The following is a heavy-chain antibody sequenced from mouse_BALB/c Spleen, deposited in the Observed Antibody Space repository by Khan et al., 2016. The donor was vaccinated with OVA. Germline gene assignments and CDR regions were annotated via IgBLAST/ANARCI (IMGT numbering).Heavy chain of an antibody. V-gene: IGHV5-4*02. CDR2: ISDGGSYT. Sequence: EVELVESGGGLVKPGGSLTLSCAASGFTFSDYYMYWVRQTPEKRLEWVATISDGGSYTYYPDSVKGRFTISRDDAENNLYLHMSSLKSDDTAMYYCVRGYDGDPFAYWGQVTLVTVSA. D-gene: IGHD2-13*01. CDR1: GFTFSDYY. CDR3: VRGYDGDPFAY. J-gene: IGHJ3*01.